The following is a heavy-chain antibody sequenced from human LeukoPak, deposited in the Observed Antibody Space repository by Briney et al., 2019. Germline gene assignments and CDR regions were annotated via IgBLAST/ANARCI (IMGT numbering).Heavy chain of an antibody. V-gene: IGHV3-73*01. Sequence: LSGGSLRLSCAASGFTFSGSAMRWVRQASGKGLEWVGRIRSKANSYATAYAASVKGRFTISRDDSKNTAYLQMNSLRAEDTAVYYCAKEILWSDPYYFDYWGQGTLVTVSS. CDR2: IRSKANSYAT. J-gene: IGHJ4*02. CDR3: AKEILWSDPYYFDY. CDR1: GFTFSGSA. D-gene: IGHD3-10*01.